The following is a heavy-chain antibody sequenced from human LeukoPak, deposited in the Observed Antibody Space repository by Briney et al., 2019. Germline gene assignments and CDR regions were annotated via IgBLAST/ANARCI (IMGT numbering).Heavy chain of an antibody. V-gene: IGHV3-21*01. J-gene: IGHJ4*02. CDR1: GFAFSTYS. CDR3: ARDLGVQVATISLDY. Sequence: PGGSLRLSCVASGFAFSTYSMNWVRQAPGKGLEWVSSISSSSSYIYYADSVKGRFTISRDNAKNSLYLQMNSLRAEDTAVYYCARDLGVQVATISLDYWGQGTLVTVSS. D-gene: IGHD5-24*01. CDR2: ISSSSSYI.